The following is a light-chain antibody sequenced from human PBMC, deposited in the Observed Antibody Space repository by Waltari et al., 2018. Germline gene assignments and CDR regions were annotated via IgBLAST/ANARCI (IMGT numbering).Light chain of an antibody. CDR2: GAS. CDR1: QSVSSSY. Sequence: EIVLTQSPGTLSLSPGERATLSCRASQSVSSSYLAWYQQKPGQAPRLLIYGASSSATGIPDRFSGSGSGTDFTLTISRLEPEDFAVYYCQQRSNWPSITFGQGTRLEIK. V-gene: IGKV3D-20*02. J-gene: IGKJ5*01. CDR3: QQRSNWPSIT.